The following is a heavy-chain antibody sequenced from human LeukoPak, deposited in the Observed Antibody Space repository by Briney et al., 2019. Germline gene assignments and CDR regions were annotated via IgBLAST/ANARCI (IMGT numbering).Heavy chain of an antibody. CDR3: ARAYCSGDCSVDY. V-gene: IGHV4-61*02. CDR2: IYTSGST. D-gene: IGHD2-21*02. J-gene: IGHJ4*02. Sequence: SQTLSLTCTVSGGSISSGSYYWSWIRQPAGKGLEWIGRIYTSGSTNYNPSLKSRVTISVDTSKNQFSLKLSSVTAADTAVYYCARAYCSGDCSVDYWGQGTLVTVSS. CDR1: GGSISSGSYY.